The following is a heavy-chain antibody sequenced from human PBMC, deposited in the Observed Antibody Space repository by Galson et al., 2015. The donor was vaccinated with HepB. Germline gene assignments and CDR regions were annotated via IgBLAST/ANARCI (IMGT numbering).Heavy chain of an antibody. Sequence: TLSLTCTVSGGSISSYYWSWIRQPPGKGLEWIGYIYYSGSTNYNPSLKSRVTISVDTSKNQFSLKLSSVTAADTAVYYCARDCGGDCPFDYWGQGTLVTVSS. J-gene: IGHJ4*02. V-gene: IGHV4-59*01. CDR1: GGSISSYY. D-gene: IGHD2-21*01. CDR2: IYYSGST. CDR3: ARDCGGDCPFDY.